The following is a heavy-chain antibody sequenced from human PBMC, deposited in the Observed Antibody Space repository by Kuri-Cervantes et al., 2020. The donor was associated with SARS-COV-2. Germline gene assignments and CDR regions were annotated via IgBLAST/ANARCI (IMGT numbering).Heavy chain of an antibody. Sequence: ASVKVTCKASGYTFTSYDINWVRQAPGQGLEWMGWINPNSGGTNYAQKFQGRVTMTRDTSISTAYMELSRLRSDDTAVYYCARDFGFPVLLYWFDPWGQGTLVTVSS. CDR1: GYTFTSYD. CDR3: ARDFGFPVLLYWFDP. J-gene: IGHJ5*02. CDR2: INPNSGGT. V-gene: IGHV1-2*02. D-gene: IGHD2-2*01.